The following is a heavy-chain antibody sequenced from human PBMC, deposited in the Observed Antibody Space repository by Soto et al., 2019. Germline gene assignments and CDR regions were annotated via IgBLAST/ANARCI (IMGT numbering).Heavy chain of an antibody. Sequence: QVQLVQSGAEVKKPGSSVKVSCKASGGTFSSYAISWVRQAPGQGLEWMGGIIPIFGTANYAQKFQGRVKITADKSTSTAYRELISLRSEDTAVYYCARDAPNVDTAMVTYYYYGMDVWGQGTTVTVSS. CDR3: ARDAPNVDTAMVTYYYYGMDV. V-gene: IGHV1-69*06. CDR1: GGTFSSYA. CDR2: IIPIFGTA. J-gene: IGHJ6*02. D-gene: IGHD5-18*01.